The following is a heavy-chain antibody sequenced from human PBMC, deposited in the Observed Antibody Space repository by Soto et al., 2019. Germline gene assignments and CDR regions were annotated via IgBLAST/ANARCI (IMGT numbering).Heavy chain of an antibody. Sequence: GPGLTSETLSLTCTVSGGSISSYYWSWIRQPPGKGLEWIGYIYYSGSTNYNPSLKSRVTISVDTSKNQFSLKLSSVTAADTAVYYCARASSGWYKGYFDYWGQGTLVTVS. CDR3: ARASSGWYKGYFDY. V-gene: IGHV4-59*01. CDR2: IYYSGST. D-gene: IGHD6-19*01. CDR1: GGSISSYY. J-gene: IGHJ4*02.